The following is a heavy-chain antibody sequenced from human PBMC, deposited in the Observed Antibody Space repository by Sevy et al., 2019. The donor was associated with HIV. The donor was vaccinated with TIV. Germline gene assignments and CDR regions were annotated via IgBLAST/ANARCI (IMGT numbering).Heavy chain of an antibody. D-gene: IGHD3-16*01. V-gene: IGHV3-48*03. CDR2: ISGSGNII. Sequence: GGSLRLSCAASGFTFSEFGMHWVRQAPGKGLEWIAYISGSGNIIYYADSVRGRFSISRDNAKKSLYLQMNSLRAEDTAVYYCARDGSSGGLFLKDYYYFGMDVWGQGTTVTVSS. CDR1: GFTFSEFG. CDR3: ARDGSSGGLFLKDYYYFGMDV. J-gene: IGHJ6*02.